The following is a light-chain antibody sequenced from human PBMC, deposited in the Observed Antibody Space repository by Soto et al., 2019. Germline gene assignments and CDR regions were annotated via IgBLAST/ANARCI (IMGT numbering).Light chain of an antibody. J-gene: IGKJ5*01. CDR1: QSVSSY. CDR3: QQRSNWPIT. CDR2: DAS. Sequence: EIVLTQSPATLSFSPGERATLSCRASQSVSSYLAWYQQKPGQAPRLLIYDASNRATGIPARFSGSGSGTDFTLTISSLGPEDFAVYYCQQRSNWPITFGQGTRLAIK. V-gene: IGKV3-11*01.